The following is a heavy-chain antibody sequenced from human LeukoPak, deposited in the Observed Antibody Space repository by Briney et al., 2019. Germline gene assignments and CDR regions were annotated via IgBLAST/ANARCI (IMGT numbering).Heavy chain of an antibody. CDR2: IYYSGST. CDR1: GGSISSSSYY. J-gene: IGHJ6*03. CDR3: ARDHCSGGSCYVYYYYYYMDV. Sequence: SETLSLTCTVSGGSISSSSYYWGWIRQPPGKGLEWIGSIYYSGSTYYNPSLKSRVTISVDTSKSQFSLKLSSVTAADTAVYYCARDHCSGGSCYVYYYYYYMDVWGKGTTVTVSS. D-gene: IGHD2-15*01. V-gene: IGHV4-39*07.